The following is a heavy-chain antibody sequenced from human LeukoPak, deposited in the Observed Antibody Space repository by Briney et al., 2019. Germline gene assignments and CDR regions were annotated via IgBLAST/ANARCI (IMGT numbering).Heavy chain of an antibody. CDR3: ARDQEYYYGSGHSWFDP. D-gene: IGHD3-10*01. CDR1: GYTFTDYY. V-gene: IGHV1-2*02. Sequence: ASVKVSCKASGYTFTDYYMHWVRQAPGQGLEWMGWISPNSGGTNYAQKFQGRVTMTRDTSINTAYMELTRLRSDDTAVYYCARDQEYYYGSGHSWFDPWGQGTLVTVSS. CDR2: ISPNSGGT. J-gene: IGHJ5*02.